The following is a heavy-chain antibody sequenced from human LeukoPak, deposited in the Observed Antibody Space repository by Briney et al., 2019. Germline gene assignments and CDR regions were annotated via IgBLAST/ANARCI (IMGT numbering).Heavy chain of an antibody. J-gene: IGHJ5*02. CDR1: GGSISSYF. V-gene: IGHV4-4*07. CDR2: IYDSGTT. Sequence: SETLSLTCTVSGGSISSYFWSWMRQPAGKGLEWIGRIYDSGTTTYNPSLRSRVSISVDTSRTQVSLKLSSVTAADTAVYYCARDNAKKGIVVVPAAIWFDPWGQGTLVTVSS. CDR3: ARDNAKKGIVVVPAAIWFDP. D-gene: IGHD2-2*01.